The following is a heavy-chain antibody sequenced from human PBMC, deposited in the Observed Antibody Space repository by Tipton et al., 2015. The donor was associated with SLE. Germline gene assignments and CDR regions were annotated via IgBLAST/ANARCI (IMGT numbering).Heavy chain of an antibody. CDR2: ISGSGGGT. V-gene: IGHV3-23*01. CDR1: GFTFSSFA. Sequence: SLRLSCAAPGFTFSSFAMSWVRQAPGKGLEWVSGISGSGGGTYYADSVKGRLTISRDNSRNGLYLQVSSLRADDTAIYYCARGYRDAFDIWGQGTTVTVSS. J-gene: IGHJ3*02. D-gene: IGHD2-15*01. CDR3: ARGYRDAFDI.